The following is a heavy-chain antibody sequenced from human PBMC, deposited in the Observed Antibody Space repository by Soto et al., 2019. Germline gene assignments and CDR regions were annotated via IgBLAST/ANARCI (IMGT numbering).Heavy chain of an antibody. Sequence: GSLRLSCTASGFTFGDYAMSWVRQAPGKGLGWVGFIRSKAYGGTTEYAASVKGRFTISRDDSKSIAYLQMNSLKTEDTAVYYCTSGDFWSGYFYGMDVWGQGTTVTVSS. CDR2: IRSKAYGGTT. J-gene: IGHJ6*02. D-gene: IGHD3-3*01. CDR3: TSGDFWSGYFYGMDV. V-gene: IGHV3-49*04. CDR1: GFTFGDYA.